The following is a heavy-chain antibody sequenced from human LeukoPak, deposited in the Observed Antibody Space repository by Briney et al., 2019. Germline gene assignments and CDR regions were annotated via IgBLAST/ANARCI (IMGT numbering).Heavy chain of an antibody. CDR3: ARERDCSSTSCRSDAFDL. D-gene: IGHD2-2*01. CDR2: IYGGGST. V-gene: IGHV3-66*02. J-gene: IGHJ3*01. Sequence: GGSLRLSCAASGFTVSSNYMSWVRQAPGKGLEWVSIIYGGGSTYYAAYVKGRFTISRDNSNNTLYLQMNSLRAEETAVFYCARERDCSSTSCRSDAFDLWGQGTMVTVSS. CDR1: GFTVSSNY.